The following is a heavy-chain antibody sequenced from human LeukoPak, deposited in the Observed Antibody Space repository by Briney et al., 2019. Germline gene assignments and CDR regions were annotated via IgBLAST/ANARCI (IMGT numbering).Heavy chain of an antibody. D-gene: IGHD2-21*01. CDR2: INPSGGSK. CDR1: GYTFTSYY. Sequence: AXVKVSCXASGYTFTSYYMHWVRQAPGQGLEWMGIINPSGGSKSYAKKFQGRVTMTRDRSTSTVYMEMSSLRSEDTAVYYCARVIGHDAFDIWGQGTMVTVSS. J-gene: IGHJ3*02. CDR3: ARVIGHDAFDI. V-gene: IGHV1-46*01.